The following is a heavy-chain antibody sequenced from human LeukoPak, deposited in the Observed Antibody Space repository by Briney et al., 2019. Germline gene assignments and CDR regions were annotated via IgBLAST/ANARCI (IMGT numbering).Heavy chain of an antibody. CDR2: IYYSGST. Sequence: PSETLSLTCTVSGGSITSYYWSWIRQPPGKGLEWIGYIYYSGSTNYSPSLKSRVTMSVDTSKNQFSLKLSSVTAADTAVYYCARARNYYDSSAHYYYYFDYWGLGTLVTVSS. D-gene: IGHD3-22*01. CDR3: ARARNYYDSSAHYYYYFDY. V-gene: IGHV4-59*01. CDR1: GGSITSYY. J-gene: IGHJ4*02.